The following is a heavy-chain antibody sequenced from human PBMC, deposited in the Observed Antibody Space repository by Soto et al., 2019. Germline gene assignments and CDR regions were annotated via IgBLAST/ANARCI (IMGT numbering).Heavy chain of an antibody. V-gene: IGHV3-23*01. CDR3: AKGVSQYTPLALFDY. Sequence: PGGSLRLSCAASGFTFSSYAMSLVRQAPGKGLGWFSTIIGSDGRTYSTDSVKCRCTISRDNSRNTAYLQMNSLRVEDTSVYYCAKGVSQYTPLALFDYWGRGNMV. CDR1: GFTFSSYA. J-gene: IGHJ4*02. CDR2: IIGSDGRT. D-gene: IGHD5-18*01.